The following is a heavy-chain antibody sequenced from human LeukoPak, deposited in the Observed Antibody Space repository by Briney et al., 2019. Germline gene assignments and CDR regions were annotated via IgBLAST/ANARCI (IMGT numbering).Heavy chain of an antibody. Sequence: SGGSLRLSCAASGFTFSSYSMNWVRQAPGQGLHWVSSISSSTSYIYYADSVKGRFTISRDNAKNSLYLQMNSLRAEDTAVYYCAREILITIWGAFDIWGQGTMVTVSS. D-gene: IGHD3-3*01. CDR2: ISSSTSYI. CDR1: GFTFSSYS. V-gene: IGHV3-21*01. J-gene: IGHJ3*02. CDR3: AREILITIWGAFDI.